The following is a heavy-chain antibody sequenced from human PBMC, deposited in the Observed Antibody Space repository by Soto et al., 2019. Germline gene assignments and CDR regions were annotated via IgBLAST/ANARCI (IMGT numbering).Heavy chain of an antibody. CDR3: TSFSSSSAPTT. D-gene: IGHD6-6*01. J-gene: IGHJ5*02. CDR2: IRSKANSYAT. V-gene: IGHV3-73*02. CDR1: GFTFSGSA. Sequence: VQLVESGGGLVQPGGSLKLSCAASGFTFSGSAMHWVRQASGKGLEWVGRIRSKANSYATAYAASVKGRFTISRDDSKNTAYLQMNSLKTEDTAVYYCTSFSSSSAPTTWGQGTLVTVSS.